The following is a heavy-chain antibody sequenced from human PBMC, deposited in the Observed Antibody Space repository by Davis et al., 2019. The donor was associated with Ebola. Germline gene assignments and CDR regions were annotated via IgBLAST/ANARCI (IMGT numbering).Heavy chain of an antibody. D-gene: IGHD6-19*01. J-gene: IGHJ4*02. V-gene: IGHV3-7*03. CDR3: ARGSGWLTPFDY. CDR1: GFTFSSYW. Sequence: GESLKISCAASGFTFSSYWMSWVRQAPGKGLEWVANIKQDVSEKYYVDSVKGRFTISRDNAKNSLYLQMNSLRAEDTAVYYCARGSGWLTPFDYWGQGTLVTVSS. CDR2: IKQDVSEK.